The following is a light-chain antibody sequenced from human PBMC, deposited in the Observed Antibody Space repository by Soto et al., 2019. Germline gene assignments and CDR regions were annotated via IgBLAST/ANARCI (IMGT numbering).Light chain of an antibody. CDR1: QSISSY. J-gene: IGKJ2*01. CDR2: DAS. CDR3: QQRGNWPRT. V-gene: IGKV3-11*01. Sequence: EIVLTQSPATLSLSPGERATLSCRDSQSISSYLAWYQQKPGQAPRLLIYDASNRATGIPARFSGSGSGTDFTLTISSLEPEDFAVYYCQQRGNWPRTFGQGTKLEIK.